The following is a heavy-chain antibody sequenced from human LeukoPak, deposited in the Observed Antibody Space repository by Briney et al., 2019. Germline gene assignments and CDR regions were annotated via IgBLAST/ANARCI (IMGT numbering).Heavy chain of an antibody. J-gene: IGHJ4*02. D-gene: IGHD3-16*01. CDR3: ARGGGGIDY. Sequence: GGSLRLSCAASGFTFRNYWMSWVRQAPGKGPEWVANIKHDGSEKYYVVSVKGRFTISRDNAKNSLYLEMNSLRAEDTAVYYCARGGGGIDYWGQGTLVTVSS. CDR1: GFTFRNYW. CDR2: IKHDGSEK. V-gene: IGHV3-7*01.